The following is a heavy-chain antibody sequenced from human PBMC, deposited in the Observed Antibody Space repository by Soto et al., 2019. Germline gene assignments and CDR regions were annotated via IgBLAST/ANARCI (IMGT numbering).Heavy chain of an antibody. CDR2: INTGNGNT. J-gene: IGHJ4*02. V-gene: IGHV1-3*04. Sequence: SVKVSCKASGYTFTDYAMHWVRQAPGQRREWMGWINTGNGNTKFSLKFQGRVTITRDPSATTAYMEQTSLRSEDTAVYYRAKWSRMWTLDYWGQGTLVTVSS. D-gene: IGHD2-8*01. CDR3: AKWSRMWTLDY. CDR1: GYTFTDYA.